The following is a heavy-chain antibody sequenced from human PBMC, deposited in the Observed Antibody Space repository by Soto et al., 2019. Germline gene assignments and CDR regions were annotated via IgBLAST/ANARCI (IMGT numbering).Heavy chain of an antibody. CDR1: GFTFANFA. J-gene: IGHJ5*02. CDR3: AKDWDGLGGSGNNYRVNWFDP. CDR2: IRGSGTTT. Sequence: EVQLLESGGGLVQPGGSLRLSCAATGFTFANFAMSWVRQAPGKGLEWVSAIRGSGTTTYYADSVKGRFTISRDNSKNTLYLQMNSLRAEDTAVYYCAKDWDGLGGSGNNYRVNWFDPWGQGTLVTVSS. D-gene: IGHD3-10*01. V-gene: IGHV3-23*01.